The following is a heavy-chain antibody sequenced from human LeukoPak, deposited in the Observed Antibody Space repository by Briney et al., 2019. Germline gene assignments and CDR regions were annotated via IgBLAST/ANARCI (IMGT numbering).Heavy chain of an antibody. CDR1: GYTFTGYY. V-gene: IGHV1-2*02. D-gene: IGHD3-3*01. J-gene: IGHJ4*02. CDR2: INPNSGGT. Sequence: ASVTVSCKASGYTFTGYYMHWVRQAPGQGLEWMGWINPNSGGTNYAQKFQGRVTMTRDTSISTAYMELSRLRSDDTAVYYCARAHRFWSGYYLHWGQGTLVTVSS. CDR3: ARAHRFWSGYYLH.